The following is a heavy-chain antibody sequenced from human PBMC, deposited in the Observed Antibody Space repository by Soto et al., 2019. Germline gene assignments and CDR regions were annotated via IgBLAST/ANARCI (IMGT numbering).Heavy chain of an antibody. Sequence: GGSLRLSCAASGFTFSSYAMSWVRQAPGKGLEWVSAISGSGGSTYYADSVKGRYTISRDNSKNTLYLQVNSLKADATAVYNDAEEQILGDSFYYWGQGTLVTVSS. CDR1: GFTFSSYA. J-gene: IGHJ4*02. CDR2: ISGSGGST. V-gene: IGHV3-23*01. CDR3: AEEQILGDSFYY. D-gene: IGHD6-13*01.